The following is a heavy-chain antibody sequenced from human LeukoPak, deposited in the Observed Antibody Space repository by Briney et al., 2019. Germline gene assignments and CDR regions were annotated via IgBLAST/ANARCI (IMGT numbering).Heavy chain of an antibody. J-gene: IGHJ5*01. V-gene: IGHV3-23*01. Sequence: GGSLRLSCAASGFTFNIYAMTWARQAPGKGLEWVSAIRGTGGGGETFYADPVKGRFTISRDDSNNTVYLQMSSLRAEDTAVYYCAEGDWFDSWGPGTLVTVSS. CDR2: IRGTGGGGET. CDR1: GFTFNIYA. CDR3: AEGDWFDS.